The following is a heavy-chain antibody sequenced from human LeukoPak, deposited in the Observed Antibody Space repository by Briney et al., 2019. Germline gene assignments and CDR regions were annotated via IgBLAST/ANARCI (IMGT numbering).Heavy chain of an antibody. V-gene: IGHV3-43*01. Sequence: GGSLRLSCATYGFNFDRYTIHWVRQAPGKGLEWVSLAGWAGGTTFYSDSVRGRFTISRDSGRKSVYLQMNSLTTDDTAFYFCAKELDTMFFDYWGQGALVTVSS. D-gene: IGHD3-10*02. J-gene: IGHJ4*02. CDR1: GFNFDRYT. CDR2: AGWAGGTT. CDR3: AKELDTMFFDY.